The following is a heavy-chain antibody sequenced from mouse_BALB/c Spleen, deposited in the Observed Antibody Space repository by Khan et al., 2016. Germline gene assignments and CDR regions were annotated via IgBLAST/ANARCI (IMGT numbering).Heavy chain of an antibody. V-gene: IGHV9-3-1*01. CDR3: ARYRYYYGSSRYFDV. D-gene: IGHD1-1*01. Sequence: QIQLVQSGPELKKPGKTVKISCKASGYTFTNYGMNWVKQAPGKGLKWMGWINTYSGESTYADDFKGRFAFSLETSANTAYSPITNLKNEDTATYFCARYRYYYGSSRYFDVWGAGTTVTVSS. CDR2: INTYSGES. J-gene: IGHJ1*01. CDR1: GYTFTNYG.